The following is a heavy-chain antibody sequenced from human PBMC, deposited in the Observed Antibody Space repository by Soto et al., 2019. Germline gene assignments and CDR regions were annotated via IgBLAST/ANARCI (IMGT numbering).Heavy chain of an antibody. CDR3: AKDATAVNGVWDPFDM. CDR1: GFTFSAYA. Sequence: EVQLLESGGGVVQPGGPLRLSCAASGFTFSAYAMSWVRQAPGKGLQWVSGVGGSDTDKHYADSVRGRFTVSRDNFKNTLYLQMNSLRADDTAVYYCAKDATAVNGVWDPFDMWGQGTEVSVSS. V-gene: IGHV3-23*01. D-gene: IGHD2-8*01. CDR2: VGGSDTDK. J-gene: IGHJ3*02.